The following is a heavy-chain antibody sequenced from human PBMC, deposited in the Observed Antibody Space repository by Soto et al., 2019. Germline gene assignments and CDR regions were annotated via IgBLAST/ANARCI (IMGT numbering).Heavy chain of an antibody. J-gene: IGHJ5*02. CDR3: ARDMFCSGGSCYSRGYHGTNWFDP. D-gene: IGHD2-15*01. Sequence: GASVKVSCKASGGTFSIYTISWVRQAPGQGLEWMGRIIPILGIANYAQKFQGRVTITADKSTSTAYMELSSLRSEDTAVYYCARDMFCSGGSCYSRGYHGTNWFDPWGQGTLVTVSS. CDR1: GGTFSIYT. V-gene: IGHV1-69*04. CDR2: IIPILGIA.